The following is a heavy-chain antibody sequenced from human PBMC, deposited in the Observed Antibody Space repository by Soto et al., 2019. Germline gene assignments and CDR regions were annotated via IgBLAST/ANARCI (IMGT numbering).Heavy chain of an antibody. CDR2: IWYDGSNK. D-gene: IGHD3-9*01. CDR1: GFTFSSYG. Sequence: GGSLRLSCAASGFTFSSYGMHWVRQAPGKGLEWVAVIWYDGSNKYYADSVKGRFTISRDNSKNTLYLQMNSLRAEDTAVYYCAREYYDILTGYSGYFAYWGQGTLVTVSS. J-gene: IGHJ4*02. CDR3: AREYYDILTGYSGYFAY. V-gene: IGHV3-33*01.